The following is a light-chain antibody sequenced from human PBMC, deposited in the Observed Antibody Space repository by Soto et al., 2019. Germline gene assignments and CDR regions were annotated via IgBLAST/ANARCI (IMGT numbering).Light chain of an antibody. CDR2: GAS. CDR1: QSVNNN. Sequence: EIVMTQSPATLSVSPGERATLSCRASQSVNNNLAWYQQKPGQAPRLFIYGASTRATGIPARFSGSGSGTEFTLTFSSLQSEDFAVYYCQQYDNWPPEGSFGQGTKVEIK. J-gene: IGKJ1*01. CDR3: QQYDNWPPEGS. V-gene: IGKV3-15*01.